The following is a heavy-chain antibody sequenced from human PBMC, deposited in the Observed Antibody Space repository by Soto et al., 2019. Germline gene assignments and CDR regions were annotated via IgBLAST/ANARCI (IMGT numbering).Heavy chain of an antibody. CDR2: IYYSGST. CDR1: GGSISSGGYY. CDR3: ARGGDPPPVWFGEPHHSRSYLYFDY. D-gene: IGHD3-10*01. V-gene: IGHV4-31*03. J-gene: IGHJ4*02. Sequence: QVQLQESGPGLVKPSQTLSLTCTVSGGSISSGGYYWSWIRQHPGKGLEWIGYIYYSGSTYYNPSLKSRVTLSVDTSKNQFSLKVSSVTAADTAVYYCARGGDPPPVWFGEPHHSRSYLYFDYWGQGTLVTVSS.